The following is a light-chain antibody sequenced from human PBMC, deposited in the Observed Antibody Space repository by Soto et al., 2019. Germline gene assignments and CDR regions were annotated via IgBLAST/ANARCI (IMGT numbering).Light chain of an antibody. Sequence: DIQMTQSPSTLSAFVGDRVTITCRASQSISSWLAWYQQKPGKAPKPLIYKASRLESGVPSRFSGSGSGTEFTLTISSLQPDDSATYYCQQYNTYRTFGQGTKVEIK. V-gene: IGKV1-5*03. J-gene: IGKJ1*01. CDR3: QQYNTYRT. CDR1: QSISSW. CDR2: KAS.